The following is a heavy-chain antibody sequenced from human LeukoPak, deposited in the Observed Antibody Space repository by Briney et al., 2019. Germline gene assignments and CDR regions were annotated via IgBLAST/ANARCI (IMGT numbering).Heavy chain of an antibody. CDR2: IYYSGST. CDR1: GGSIINFY. D-gene: IGHD3-9*01. V-gene: IGHV4-59*01. J-gene: IGHJ4*02. Sequence: SETLSLTCDVSGGSIINFYWSWVRQSPGKGLEWIGHIYYSGSTTYNPSPRTRVNISLDTSKKVFSLNLNSLTAADTAVYYCARLDENFDILTGYFRYWGQGTLVSVSS. CDR3: ARLDENFDILTGYFRY.